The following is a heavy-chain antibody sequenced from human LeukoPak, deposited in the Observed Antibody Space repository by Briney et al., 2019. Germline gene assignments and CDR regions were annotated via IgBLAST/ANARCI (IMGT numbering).Heavy chain of an antibody. V-gene: IGHV1-69*13. CDR2: IIPIFGTA. Sequence: ASVKVSCKASGGTFSSYAISWVRQAPGQGLEWMGGIIPIFGTANYAQKFQGRVTITADESTSTAYMELSSLRSEDTAVYYCARERSGSSGYNDYYFDYWGQGTLVTVSS. D-gene: IGHD3-22*01. CDR3: ARERSGSSGYNDYYFDY. CDR1: GGTFSSYA. J-gene: IGHJ4*02.